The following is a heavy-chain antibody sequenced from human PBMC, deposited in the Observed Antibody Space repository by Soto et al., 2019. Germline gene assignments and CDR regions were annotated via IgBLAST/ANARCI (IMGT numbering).Heavy chain of an antibody. V-gene: IGHV4-30-4*01. Sequence: QVQLQESGPGLVKPSQTLSLTCTVSGGSISSGDYYWSWIRQPPGKGLEWIGYIYYSGSTYYNPSLKSRVTITVETSKNQFSLTLSSVTAADTAVYYCARGVVLELRPYGGMDVWGQGTTVTVSS. D-gene: IGHD1-7*01. CDR3: ARGVVLELRPYGGMDV. CDR2: IYYSGST. CDR1: GGSISSGDYY. J-gene: IGHJ6*02.